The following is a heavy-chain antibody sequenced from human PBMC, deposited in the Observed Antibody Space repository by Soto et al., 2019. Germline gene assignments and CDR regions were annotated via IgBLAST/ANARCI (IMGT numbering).Heavy chain of an antibody. V-gene: IGHV1-2*04. Sequence: ASVKVSCKASGYSFTGYYMHWVRQAPGQGLEWMGWINPNSGGTNYAQKFQGWVTMTTDTPTSTAYMELRSLRAEDTAVYYCARHPDRIAQIGWFDPWGQGTLVTVSS. J-gene: IGHJ5*02. CDR3: ARHPDRIAQIGWFDP. CDR1: GYSFTGYY. D-gene: IGHD6-13*01. CDR2: INPNSGGT.